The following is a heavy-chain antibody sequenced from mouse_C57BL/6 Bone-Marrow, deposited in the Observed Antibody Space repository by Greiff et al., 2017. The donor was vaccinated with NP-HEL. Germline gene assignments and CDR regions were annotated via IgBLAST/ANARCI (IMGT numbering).Heavy chain of an antibody. CDR2: IHPNSGST. V-gene: IGHV1-64*01. Sequence: VQLQQPGAELVKPGASVKLSCKASGYTFTSYWMHWVKQRPGQGLEWIGMIHPNSGSTNYNEKFKSKATLTVDKASRPAYMQLSSLTSEDSAVYYCASCRDYFDYWGQGTTLTVSS. J-gene: IGHJ2*01. CDR3: ASCRDYFDY. CDR1: GYTFTSYW.